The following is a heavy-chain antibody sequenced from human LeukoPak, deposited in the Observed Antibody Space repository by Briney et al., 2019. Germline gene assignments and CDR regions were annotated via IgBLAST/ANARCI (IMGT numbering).Heavy chain of an antibody. Sequence: PGRSLRLSCAASGFTFSSYGMHWVRQAPGKGLEWVAVIWYDGSNKYYADSVKGRFTISRDNSKNTLYLQMNSLRAEDTAVYYCARAGYSYGYEYYYYGMDVWGQGTTVTVSS. CDR2: IWYDGSNK. CDR3: ARAGYSYGYEYYYYGMDV. D-gene: IGHD5-18*01. V-gene: IGHV3-33*01. CDR1: GFTFSSYG. J-gene: IGHJ6*02.